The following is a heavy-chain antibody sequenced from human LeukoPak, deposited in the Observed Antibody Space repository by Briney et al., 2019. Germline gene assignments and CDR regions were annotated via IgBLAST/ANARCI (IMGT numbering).Heavy chain of an antibody. CDR2: ISSSSGYI. V-gene: IGHV3-21*01. Sequence: GGSLRLSCAASGFTLSSYSMNWVRQAPGKGLDWVSSISSSSGYIYYADSVKGRFTISRDNPKNSLYLQMNSLRAEDTAVYYCARDYGGSSPFDYWGQGILVTVSS. D-gene: IGHD4-23*01. J-gene: IGHJ4*02. CDR1: GFTLSSYS. CDR3: ARDYGGSSPFDY.